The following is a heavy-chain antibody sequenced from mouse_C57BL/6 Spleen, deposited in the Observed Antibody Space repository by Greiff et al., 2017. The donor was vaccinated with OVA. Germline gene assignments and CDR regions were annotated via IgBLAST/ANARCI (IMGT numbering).Heavy chain of an antibody. CDR2: IRNKANGYTT. V-gene: IGHV7-3*01. D-gene: IGHD1-1*01. Sequence: EVQLLESGGGLVQPGGSLSLSCAASGFTFTDYYMSWVRQPPGKALEWLGFIRNKANGYTTEYSASVKGRFTISRDNSQSILYLKMNALRAEDSATYYCARYYDGSSWYFDVWGTGTTVTVSS. CDR1: GFTFTDYY. CDR3: ARYYDGSSWYFDV. J-gene: IGHJ1*03.